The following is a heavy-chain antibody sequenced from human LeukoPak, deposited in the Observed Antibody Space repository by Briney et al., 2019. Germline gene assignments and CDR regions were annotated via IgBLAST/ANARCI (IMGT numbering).Heavy chain of an antibody. V-gene: IGHV3-33*01. CDR2: IWYDGSTK. CDR1: GFTFRTYG. Sequence: GGSLRLSCAASGFTFRTYGMHWVRQAPGKGLEWVAIIWYDGSTKYYAESVKGRFTISRDNSKNMLYLQMNSLRAEDTAVYYCARVSDYSNYFDFWGQGTVVTVSS. CDR3: ARVSDYSNYFDF. D-gene: IGHD4-11*01. J-gene: IGHJ4*02.